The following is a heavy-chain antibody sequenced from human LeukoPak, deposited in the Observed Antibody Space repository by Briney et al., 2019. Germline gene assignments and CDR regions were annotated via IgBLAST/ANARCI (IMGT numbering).Heavy chain of an antibody. CDR3: AKSSAFYGGNSFSKGYYFDY. D-gene: IGHD4-23*01. CDR2: IRYDGSNK. J-gene: IGHJ4*02. V-gene: IGHV3-30*02. Sequence: GGSLRLSCAASGFTFSNFGMHWVRQAPGKGLEWVAFIRYDGSNKYYADSVKGRFTISRDNSKNTLYLQMNSLRAEDTAVYYCAKSSAFYGGNSFSKGYYFDYWGQGTLVTVSS. CDR1: GFTFSNFG.